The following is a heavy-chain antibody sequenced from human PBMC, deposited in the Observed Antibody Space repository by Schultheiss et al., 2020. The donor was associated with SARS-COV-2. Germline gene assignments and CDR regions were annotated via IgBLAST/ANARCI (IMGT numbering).Heavy chain of an antibody. CDR3: ARVDGYSSGSESYYFDY. V-gene: IGHV4-61*01. Sequence: SETLSLTCTVTGGSVSRGSYYWSWIRQPPGKGLEWIGYIYYSGSTNYNPSLKSRVTISVDTSKNQFSLKLSSVTAADTALYYCARVDGYSSGSESYYFDYWGQGTLDTVSS. CDR2: IYYSGST. J-gene: IGHJ4*02. CDR1: GGSVSRGSYY. D-gene: IGHD6-19*01.